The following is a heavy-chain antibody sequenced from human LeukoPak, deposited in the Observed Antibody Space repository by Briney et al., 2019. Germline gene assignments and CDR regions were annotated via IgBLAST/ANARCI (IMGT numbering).Heavy chain of an antibody. CDR3: TISSSWYSEYFQH. CDR1: GFTIGDYA. D-gene: IGHD6-13*01. CDR2: IRSKAYGGTT. Sequence: GGSLRLSCTASGFTIGDYAMSWVRQAPGKGLGWVGFIRSKAYGGTTEYAASVKGRFTISRDDSKSIAYLQMNSLKTEDTAVYYCTISSSWYSEYFQHWGQGTLVTVSS. J-gene: IGHJ1*01. V-gene: IGHV3-49*04.